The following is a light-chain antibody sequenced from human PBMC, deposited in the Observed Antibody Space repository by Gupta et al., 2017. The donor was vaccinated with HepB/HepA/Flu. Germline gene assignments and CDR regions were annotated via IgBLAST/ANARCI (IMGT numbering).Light chain of an antibody. CDR2: RDS. Sequence: SYELTQPLSVSVALGQTARITCGGTNIGSKNVHWYQQKPGQAPVLVIYRDSNRPSEIPERFSGSNSGNTATLTISRAQAGEEADYYCQVWDITTAHVVFGGGTNRTVL. J-gene: IGLJ2*01. CDR3: QVWDITTAHVV. CDR1: NIGSKN. V-gene: IGLV3-9*01.